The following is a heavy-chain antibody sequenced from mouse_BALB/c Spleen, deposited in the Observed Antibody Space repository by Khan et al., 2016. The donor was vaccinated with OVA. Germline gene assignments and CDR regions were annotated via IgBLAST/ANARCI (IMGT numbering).Heavy chain of an antibody. J-gene: IGHJ2*01. CDR2: FSRSGSYT. V-gene: IGHV5-9-3*01. CDR1: GFTFSYYA. Sequence: EVELVESGGGLVKPGGSLKLSCAASGFTFSYYAVSWVRQTPEKRLEWVATFSRSGSYTYYPDSVKGRFIISRDYAKNFLYLQMYSLRSEVTALYYCARRGYDEAYFDYWGQGTTLTVSS. D-gene: IGHD2-14*01. CDR3: ARRGYDEAYFDY.